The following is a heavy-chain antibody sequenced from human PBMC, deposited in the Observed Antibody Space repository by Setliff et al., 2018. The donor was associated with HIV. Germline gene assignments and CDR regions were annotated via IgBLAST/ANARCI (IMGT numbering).Heavy chain of an antibody. CDR2: IYYSGYYKA. V-gene: IGHV4-38-2*01. J-gene: IGHJ3*01. CDR3: ARAISFDFPSGLKGTFDV. D-gene: IGHD3-16*01. Sequence: PSETLSLTCDVSGFSISSRYYWGWIRQSPGEGLEWIGYIYYSGYYKAYYDSNPALKSRFSASVDTSRNQFSLELQSMTAADTAMYYCARAISFDFPSGLKGTFDVWGLGTMVTVSS. CDR1: GFSISSRYY.